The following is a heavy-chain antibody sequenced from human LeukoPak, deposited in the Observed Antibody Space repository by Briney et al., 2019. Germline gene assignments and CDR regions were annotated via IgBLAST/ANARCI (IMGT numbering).Heavy chain of an antibody. Sequence: GGSLRLSCAASGFTFSDYYMSWIRQAPGKGLEWVSGINWNGGSTGYADSVKGRFTISRDNAKNSLYLQMNSLRAEDTALYHCARLGEMTTVTYYYFDYWGQGALVTVSS. CDR2: INWNGGST. CDR3: ARLGEMTTVTYYYFDY. D-gene: IGHD4-17*01. V-gene: IGHV3-20*01. CDR1: GFTFSDYY. J-gene: IGHJ4*02.